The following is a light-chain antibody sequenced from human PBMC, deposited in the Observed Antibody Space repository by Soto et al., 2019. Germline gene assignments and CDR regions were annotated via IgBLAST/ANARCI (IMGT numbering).Light chain of an antibody. J-gene: IGKJ3*01. CDR3: QQYDNLPPFT. CDR2: GAS. V-gene: IGKV1-33*01. Sequence: DIQMTQSPSSLSASVGARVSITCQASQDIRTSLSWFQQKPGRAPKLLIYGASNLETGVPSRFRGSGSGRDFPFTISCLQPEDIATYYCQQYDNLPPFTFGPGTKVEIK. CDR1: QDIRTS.